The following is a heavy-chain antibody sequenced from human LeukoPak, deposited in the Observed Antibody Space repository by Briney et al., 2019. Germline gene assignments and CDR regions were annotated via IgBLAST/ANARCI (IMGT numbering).Heavy chain of an antibody. V-gene: IGHV5-51*01. Sequence: GESLKISCKGSGYNFTSYWISWVRQMPGKGLEWMGIIYPGDSDTRYSPSFQGQVTISADKSINTAYLQWSSLKASDTAMYYCARRYDNTGYYVYWGQGTLVTVSS. CDR1: GYNFTSYW. CDR3: ARRYDNTGYYVY. J-gene: IGHJ4*02. D-gene: IGHD3-22*01. CDR2: IYPGDSDT.